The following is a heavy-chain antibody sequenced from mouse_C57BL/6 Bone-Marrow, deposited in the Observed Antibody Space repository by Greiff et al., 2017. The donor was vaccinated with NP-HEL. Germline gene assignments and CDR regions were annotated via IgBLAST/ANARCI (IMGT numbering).Heavy chain of an antibody. Sequence: VQLQQSDAELVKPGASVKISCKASGYTFTDHTIHWMKQRPEQGLEWIGYIYPRDGSTKYHAQFKGKATLTADKSSSTAYMQLNRLTAEDTAVYSGAKSDYGSINRDFEGWGTGTTVTVAS. CDR2: IYPRDGST. D-gene: IGHD1-1*01. J-gene: IGHJ1*03. CDR3: AKSDYGSINRDFEG. CDR1: GYTFTDHT. V-gene: IGHV1-78*01.